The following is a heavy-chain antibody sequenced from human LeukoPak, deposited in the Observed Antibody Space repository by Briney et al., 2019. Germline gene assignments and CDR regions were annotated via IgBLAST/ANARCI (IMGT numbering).Heavy chain of an antibody. CDR1: GFTFSSYG. V-gene: IGHV3-33*01. J-gene: IGHJ5*02. CDR2: IWDKGIKK. D-gene: IGHD4-23*01. CDR3: TRDAPFDYGGNAAGNWFDP. Sequence: GGSLRLSCAASGFTFSSYGLHWVRQAPGTGLEWVALIWDKGIKKFYADSVKGRFTISRDNSKNTLYLQMNSLRAEDTAVYYCTRDAPFDYGGNAAGNWFDPWGQGTLVTVSS.